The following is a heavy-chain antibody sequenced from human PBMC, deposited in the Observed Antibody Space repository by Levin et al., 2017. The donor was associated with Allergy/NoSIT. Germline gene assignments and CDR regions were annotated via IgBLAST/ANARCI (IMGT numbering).Heavy chain of an antibody. CDR1: SGSISGYY. J-gene: IGHJ4*02. D-gene: IGHD6-19*01. CDR3: ARDGAVAGTDS. Sequence: SSETLSLTCTVSSGSISGYYWSWIRQPAGKGLEWIGRIYTSGSTNYNPSLKSRVTMSVDTSKNQFSLKLSSVTAADTAVYYCARDGAVAGTDSWGQGTLVTVSS. CDR2: IYTSGST. V-gene: IGHV4-4*07.